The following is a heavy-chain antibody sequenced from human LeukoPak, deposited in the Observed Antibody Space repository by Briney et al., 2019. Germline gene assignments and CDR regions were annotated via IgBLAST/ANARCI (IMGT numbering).Heavy chain of an antibody. V-gene: IGHV1-69*01. CDR3: AYGGRKAYYYDSSGYSPVDY. CDR1: GGTFSSYA. D-gene: IGHD3-22*01. J-gene: IGHJ4*02. Sequence: GASVKVSCKASGGTFSSYAISWVRQAPGQGLEWMGGIIPIFGTANYAQKFQGRVTITADESTSTAYMELSSLRSEDTAVYYCAYGGRKAYYYDSSGYSPVDYWGQGTLVTVSS. CDR2: IIPIFGTA.